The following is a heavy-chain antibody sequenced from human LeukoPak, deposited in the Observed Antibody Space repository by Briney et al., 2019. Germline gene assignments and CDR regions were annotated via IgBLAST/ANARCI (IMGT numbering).Heavy chain of an antibody. CDR1: GGSISRGSNYY. V-gene: IGHV4-61*02. CDR3: ASVTGYYSDAFDI. CDR2: IFTTGTT. J-gene: IGHJ3*02. D-gene: IGHD3-9*01. Sequence: PSETLSLTCTVSGGSISRGSNYYWTWIRQPAGKGLEWIGRIFTTGTTNYNPSLKSRVTISLDTSKNQFSLNLSSVTAADTAVYYCASVTGYYSDAFDIWGQGTMVTVSS.